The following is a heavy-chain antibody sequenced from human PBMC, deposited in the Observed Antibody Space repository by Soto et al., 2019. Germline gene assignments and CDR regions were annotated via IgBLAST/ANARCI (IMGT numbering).Heavy chain of an antibody. V-gene: IGHV3-23*01. CDR2: ISGSGGST. Sequence: GVSLRRSCSASGFTFSSYAMSGVRQAPGKGLEWVSAISGSGGSTYYADSVKGRFTISRDNSKNTLYLQMNSLRAEDTAVYYCAKTKQLWLNYFDYWGQGTLVTVSS. D-gene: IGHD5-18*01. CDR1: GFTFSSYA. J-gene: IGHJ4*02. CDR3: AKTKQLWLNYFDY.